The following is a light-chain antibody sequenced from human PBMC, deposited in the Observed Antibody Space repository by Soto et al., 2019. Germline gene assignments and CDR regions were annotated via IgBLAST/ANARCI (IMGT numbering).Light chain of an antibody. J-gene: IGLJ1*01. V-gene: IGLV2-14*01. Sequence: QSVLTQPASVSGSPGQSITIPCTGTSSDVGGYNYVSWYQQHPGKAPKLMIYEVSNRPSGVSNRFSGSKSGNTASLTISGLQAEDEADYYCSSYTSSSTSNYVFGTGTKV. CDR1: SSDVGGYNY. CDR2: EVS. CDR3: SSYTSSSTSNYV.